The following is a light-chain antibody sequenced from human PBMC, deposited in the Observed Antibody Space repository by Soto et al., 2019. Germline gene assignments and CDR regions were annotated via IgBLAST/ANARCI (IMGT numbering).Light chain of an antibody. CDR3: GSWDSRLSAYV. J-gene: IGLJ1*01. CDR1: RSNIGGNS. CDR2: DDN. V-gene: IGLV1-51*01. Sequence: QSVLTRPPSVSAAPGQKGTISCSGSRSNIGGNSVSLDQQLPGTAPKLLIYDDNKRPSGMPDRFSRFNSGTSATLAMTGLQSGDEADYYCGSWDSRLSAYVFETGTKVTV.